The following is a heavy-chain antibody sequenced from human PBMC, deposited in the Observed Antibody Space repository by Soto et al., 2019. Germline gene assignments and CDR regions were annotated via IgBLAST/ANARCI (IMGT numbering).Heavy chain of an antibody. V-gene: IGHV3-30*18. Sequence: VQLVESGGGVVQPGRSLRLSCAASGFTFSSYGMHWVRQAPGKGLEWVAVISYDGSNKYYADSVKGRFTISRDNSKNTLYLQMNSLRAEDTAVYYCANLESYYYDSSGYYGIDYWGQGTLVTVSS. J-gene: IGHJ4*02. CDR3: ANLESYYYDSSGYYGIDY. CDR1: GFTFSSYG. D-gene: IGHD3-22*01. CDR2: ISYDGSNK.